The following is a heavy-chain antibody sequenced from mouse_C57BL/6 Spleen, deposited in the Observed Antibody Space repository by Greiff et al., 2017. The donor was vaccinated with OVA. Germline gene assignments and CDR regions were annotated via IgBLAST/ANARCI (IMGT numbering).Heavy chain of an antibody. CDR1: GYTFTSYW. CDR2: IDPSDSYT. Sequence: QVQLQQPGAELVMPGASVKLSCKASGYTFTSYWMHWVKQRPGQGLEWIGEIDPSDSYTNYNQKFKGKSTLTVDKSSSTAYMQLSSLTSEDSAVYYCARKGWDGAYYFDYWGQGTTLTVSS. D-gene: IGHD4-1*01. V-gene: IGHV1-69*01. J-gene: IGHJ2*01. CDR3: ARKGWDGAYYFDY.